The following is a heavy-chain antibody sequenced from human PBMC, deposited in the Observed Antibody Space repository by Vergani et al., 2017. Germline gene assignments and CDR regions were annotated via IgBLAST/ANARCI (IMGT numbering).Heavy chain of an antibody. J-gene: IGHJ4*02. D-gene: IGHD3-22*01. CDR1: GFTFSACP. CDR3: ARLSYDTTPYLQGGYDC. Sequence: VQLVESGGGVVQPGGSLRLSCAASGFTFSACPITWVRQAPGTGLEWVSAISARYPSTYYADSVKGRFTISRDNSKNMLYLQMNSLRAEDTAVYYCARLSYDTTPYLQGGYDCWGQGTLVSVSS. V-gene: IGHV3-23*04. CDR2: ISARYPST.